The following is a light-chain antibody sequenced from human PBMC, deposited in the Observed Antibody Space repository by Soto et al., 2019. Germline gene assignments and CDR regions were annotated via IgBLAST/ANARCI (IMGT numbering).Light chain of an antibody. CDR3: SSYTSSSIDYV. Sequence: QSALTQPASVSGSPGQSITISCTGTSSDVGGYNYVSWYQQHPGKAPKLMIYEVSNRPSGVSNRISGSKSSNTASLTISGLQAEDEADYYCSSYTSSSIDYVFGTGTKVTVL. J-gene: IGLJ1*01. V-gene: IGLV2-14*01. CDR1: SSDVGGYNY. CDR2: EVS.